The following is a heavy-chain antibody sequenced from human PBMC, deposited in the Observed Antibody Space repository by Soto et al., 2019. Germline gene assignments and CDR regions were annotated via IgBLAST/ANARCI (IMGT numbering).Heavy chain of an antibody. CDR1: GGSISSYY. V-gene: IGHV4-59*01. Sequence: SETLSLTCTVSGGSISSYYWGWIRQPPGKGLEWIGYIYYSGSTNYNPSLKSRVTISVDTSKNQFSLKLSSVTAADTAVYYCARRRGGSYLYYYYGMDVWGQGTTVTVS. D-gene: IGHD1-26*01. J-gene: IGHJ6*02. CDR3: ARRRGGSYLYYYYGMDV. CDR2: IYYSGST.